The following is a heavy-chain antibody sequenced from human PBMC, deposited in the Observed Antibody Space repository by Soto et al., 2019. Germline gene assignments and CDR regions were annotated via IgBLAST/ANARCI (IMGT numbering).Heavy chain of an antibody. J-gene: IGHJ6*03. Sequence: TLDTPSLPRAVYGGSFSGFYWSWIPQPPGKGLERIGAINPSGSTNYNPSLKSRVTISVDTSKNQFSLKLSSVTAADTAVYYCARGNGGYCSSTSCYLMEYYYYYYYMDVWGKGTTVTVSS. V-gene: IGHV4-34*01. CDR1: GGSFSGFY. CDR2: INPSGST. CDR3: ARGNGGYCSSTSCYLMEYYYYYYYMDV. D-gene: IGHD2-2*01.